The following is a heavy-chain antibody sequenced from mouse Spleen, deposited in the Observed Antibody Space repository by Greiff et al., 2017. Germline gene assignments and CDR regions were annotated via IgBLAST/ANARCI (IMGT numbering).Heavy chain of an antibody. V-gene: IGHV2-5-1*01. J-gene: IGHJ4*01. CDR1: GFSLTSYG. CDR3: AMIYYGKDAMDY. Sequence: QVQLQQSGPSLVQPSQSLSITCTVSGFSLTSYGVHWVRQSPGKGLEWLGVIWRGGSTDYNAAFMSRLSITKDNSKSQVFFKMNSLQADDTAIYYCAMIYYGKDAMDYWGQGTSVTVSS. CDR2: IWRGGST. D-gene: IGHD2-1*01.